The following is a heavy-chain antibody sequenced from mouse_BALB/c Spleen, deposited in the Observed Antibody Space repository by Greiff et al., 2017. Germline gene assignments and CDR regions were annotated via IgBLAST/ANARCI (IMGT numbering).Heavy chain of an antibody. Sequence: EVKLMESGGGLVQPGGSLNLSCAASGFDFSRYWMSWARQAPGKGQEWIGEINPGSSTINYTPSLKDKFIISRDNAKNTLYLQMSKVRSEDTALYYCARSPSHYGSSYDWYFDVWGAGTTVTVSS. CDR1: GFDFSRYW. CDR3: ARSPSHYGSSYDWYFDV. D-gene: IGHD1-1*01. CDR2: INPGSSTI. J-gene: IGHJ1*01. V-gene: IGHV4-2*02.